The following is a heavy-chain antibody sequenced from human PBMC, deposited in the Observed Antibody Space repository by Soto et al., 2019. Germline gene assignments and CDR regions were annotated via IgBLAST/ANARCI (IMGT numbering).Heavy chain of an antibody. CDR2: IYPGDSDT. Sequence: LKISCKGSGYSFTSYWIGWVRQMPGKGLEWMGIIYPGDSDTRYSPSFQGQVTISADKSISTAYLQWSSLKASDTAMYYCARRAYYYDSSGYWFDYWGQGTLVTVSS. J-gene: IGHJ4*02. CDR3: ARRAYYYDSSGYWFDY. V-gene: IGHV5-51*01. D-gene: IGHD3-22*01. CDR1: GYSFTSYW.